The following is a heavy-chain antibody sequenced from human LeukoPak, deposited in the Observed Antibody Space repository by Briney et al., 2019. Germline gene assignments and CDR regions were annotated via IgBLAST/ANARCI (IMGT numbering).Heavy chain of an antibody. D-gene: IGHD2-21*02. CDR1: GFTFDDYA. CDR3: AKKLAGGDALHSLDY. J-gene: IGHJ4*02. CDR2: ISGSGGST. Sequence: GGSLRLSCAASGFTFDDYAMHWVRQAPGKGLEWVSAISGSGGSTYYADSVKGRFTISRDNPKNTLYLQMNSLRAEDTAVYYCAKKLAGGDALHSLDYWGQGTLVTVSS. V-gene: IGHV3-23*01.